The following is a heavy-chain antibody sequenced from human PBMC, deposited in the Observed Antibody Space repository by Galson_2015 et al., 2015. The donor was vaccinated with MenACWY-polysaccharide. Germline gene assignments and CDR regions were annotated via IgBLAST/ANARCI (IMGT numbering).Heavy chain of an antibody. D-gene: IGHD2-15*01. Sequence: SVKVSCKASGYTFTSRDINWVRQAAGQGLEWMGWTTASSGNAVYAQKFQDRVTLTRDTSTGTVYMELSSLRSEDTGVYYCATGAGVVGDSWGRGTLVTVSS. J-gene: IGHJ4*02. CDR2: TTASSGNA. CDR1: GYTFTSRD. V-gene: IGHV1-8*01. CDR3: ATGAGVVGDS.